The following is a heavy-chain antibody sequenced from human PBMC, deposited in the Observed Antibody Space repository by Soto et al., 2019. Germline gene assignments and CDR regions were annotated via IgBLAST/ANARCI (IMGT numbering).Heavy chain of an antibody. CDR3: ARGVVVPVMDY. Sequence: QVQVVQSGGEVKKPGASVKVSCKPSGYNFTSYSISWVRQAPGQGLEWMVWVSNHYGNTKYAQKFEGRISMTADTATNTAYMDLRSLRSDDTAIYYCARGVVVPVMDYWGQGTLLTVSS. CDR2: VSNHYGNT. V-gene: IGHV1-18*04. D-gene: IGHD2-15*01. CDR1: GYNFTSYS. J-gene: IGHJ4*02.